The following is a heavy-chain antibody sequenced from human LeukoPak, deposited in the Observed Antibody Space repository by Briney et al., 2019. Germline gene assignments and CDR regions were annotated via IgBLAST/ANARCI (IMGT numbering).Heavy chain of an antibody. CDR2: INHSGST. CDR3: ARGGYSYLFDY. J-gene: IGHJ4*02. D-gene: IGHD5-18*01. V-gene: IGHV4-34*01. Sequence: SETLSLTCAVSGGSISSGGYSWSWIRQPPGKGLEWIGEINHSGSTNYNPSLKSRVTISVDTSKNQFSLKLSSVTAADTAVYYCARGGYSYLFDYWGQGTLVTVSS. CDR1: GGSISSGGYS.